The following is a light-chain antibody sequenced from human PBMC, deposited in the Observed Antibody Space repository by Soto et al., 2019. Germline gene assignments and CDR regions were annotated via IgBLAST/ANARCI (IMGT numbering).Light chain of an antibody. J-gene: IGKJ4*01. Sequence: EIVLTQSPATLSLSPGERATLSCRARQTVDTYLAWYQQKPGQSPILLIYDVSDRATGIPARFSGSGSGTDFTLTISSLEPEDVAVYYCQHRRAWPVTFGGGTRVEIK. CDR3: QHRRAWPVT. V-gene: IGKV3-11*01. CDR2: DVS. CDR1: QTVDTY.